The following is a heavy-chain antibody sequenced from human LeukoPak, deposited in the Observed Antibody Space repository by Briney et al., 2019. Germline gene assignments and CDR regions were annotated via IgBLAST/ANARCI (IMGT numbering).Heavy chain of an antibody. CDR2: IYYSGTT. CDR1: GGSISNYY. CDR3: ARREQWLVGDDY. J-gene: IGHJ4*02. D-gene: IGHD6-19*01. V-gene: IGHV4-59*01. Sequence: PSETLSLTCTVSGGSISNYYWNWIRQPPGKGLEWIGYIYYSGTTNYNPSLKSRVSMSVDTSKNQFSLKLSSVTAADTAVYYCARREQWLVGDDYWGQGTLVTVSS.